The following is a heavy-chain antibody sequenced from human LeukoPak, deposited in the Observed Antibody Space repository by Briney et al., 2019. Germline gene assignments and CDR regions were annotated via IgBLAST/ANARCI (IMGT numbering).Heavy chain of an antibody. CDR3: ARASLAYCSGGSCYAIDH. J-gene: IGHJ4*02. D-gene: IGHD2-15*01. CDR1: GGSISSGGYY. CDR2: RHYSGTT. Sequence: SQTLSLTCTASGGSISSGGYYWSWIRQHPGKGPEWIGYRHYSGTTYCNASLKSRLTISVDTSKNQFSLKLSSVTAADTAVYYCARASLAYCSGGSCYAIDHWGQGTLVTVSS. V-gene: IGHV4-31*03.